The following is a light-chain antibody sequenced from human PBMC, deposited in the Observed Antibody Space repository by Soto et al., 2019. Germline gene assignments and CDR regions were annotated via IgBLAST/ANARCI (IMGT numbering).Light chain of an antibody. J-gene: IGKJ1*01. CDR2: DAS. CDR3: QHRSNWPQT. V-gene: IGKV3-11*01. Sequence: EIVWTQSPATLSLSPGERATLSCRASQSVSSYLAWYQQKPGQAPRLLIYDASNRATGIPARFSGSGSGTDFTLTIRRLVPEDFSVYYCQHRSNWPQTFGQGTKVDIK. CDR1: QSVSSY.